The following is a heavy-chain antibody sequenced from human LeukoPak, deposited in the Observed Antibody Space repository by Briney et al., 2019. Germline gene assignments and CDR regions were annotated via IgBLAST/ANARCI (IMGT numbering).Heavy chain of an antibody. CDR1: GFTFNSYS. D-gene: IGHD6-13*01. Sequence: GGSLRLSCAASGFTFNSYSMNWVRQAPGKGLEWVSYISSSSSTIYYADSVKGRFTISRDNGKNSLYLQMNSLRAEDTAVYYYASQLGYASDIWRQGRKASVCS. CDR3: ASQLGYASDI. J-gene: IGHJ3*02. V-gene: IGHV3-48*01. CDR2: ISSSSSTI.